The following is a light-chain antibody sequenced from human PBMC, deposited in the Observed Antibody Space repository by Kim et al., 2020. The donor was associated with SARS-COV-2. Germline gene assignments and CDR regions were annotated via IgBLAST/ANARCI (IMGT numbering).Light chain of an antibody. CDR1: KLGDNY. Sequence: SYELTQPPSVSVSPGQTASITCSGDKLGDNYACWYQQKPGQSPVLVIYQDSKRPSGIPARFSGSNSGNTATLTISGTQAMDEADYYCQAWDSSLYVFGTG. J-gene: IGLJ1*01. CDR2: QDS. V-gene: IGLV3-1*01. CDR3: QAWDSSLYV.